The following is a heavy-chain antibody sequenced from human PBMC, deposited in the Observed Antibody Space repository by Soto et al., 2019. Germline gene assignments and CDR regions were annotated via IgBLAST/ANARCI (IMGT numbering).Heavy chain of an antibody. D-gene: IGHD1-1*01. V-gene: IGHV3-23*01. CDR3: ARDRQPDGIWTFDY. Sequence: GGSLRLSCAASGFTFSSYAMSWVRQAPGKGLEWVSAISGSGGSTYYADSVTGRFSISRDNSRNQVSLQMDSLRVDDTAQYYCARDRQPDGIWTFDYWGRGVLVTVSS. CDR2: ISGSGGST. J-gene: IGHJ4*02. CDR1: GFTFSSYA.